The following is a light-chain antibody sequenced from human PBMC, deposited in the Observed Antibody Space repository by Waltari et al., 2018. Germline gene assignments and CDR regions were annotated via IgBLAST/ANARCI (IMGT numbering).Light chain of an antibody. J-gene: IGLJ3*02. Sequence: QSVLTQPPSASGTPGQRVTIPCSGSSPTIGSNPVNWYQQLPGTAPKLLIYSNNQRPSGVPDRFSGSKSGTSASLAISGLQSEDEADYYCAAWDDSLNGWVFGGGTKLTVL. CDR2: SNN. V-gene: IGLV1-44*01. CDR3: AAWDDSLNGWV. CDR1: SPTIGSNP.